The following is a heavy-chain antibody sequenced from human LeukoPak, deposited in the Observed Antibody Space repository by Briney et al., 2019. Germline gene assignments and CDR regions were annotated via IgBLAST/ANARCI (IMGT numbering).Heavy chain of an antibody. CDR1: GFTFSDCD. Sequence: GESLRLSCTASGFTFSDCDMNWFRQAPGKGLQWVSSISYMGDHRYYADSAKGRFTISRDNAKNSLYLQMDNLRADDTAVYYCGKAFPPLRVAAAGDYWGQGTLVAVTS. CDR2: ISYMGDHR. D-gene: IGHD6-25*01. V-gene: IGHV3-21*06. J-gene: IGHJ4*02. CDR3: GKAFPPLRVAAAGDY.